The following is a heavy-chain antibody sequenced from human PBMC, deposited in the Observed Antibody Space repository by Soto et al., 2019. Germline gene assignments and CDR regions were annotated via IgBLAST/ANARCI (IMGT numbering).Heavy chain of an antibody. J-gene: IGHJ6*02. D-gene: IGHD7-27*01. CDR1: GVSISSYY. V-gene: IGHV4-59*01. CDR3: ARSGNWEWDDYYGMDA. Sequence: SETLSLTCTFSGVSISSYYWSWIRQPPGKGLEWIGYIYYSGSTNYNPSLKSRVTISVDTSKNQFSLKLSSVTAADTDVYYCARSGNWEWDDYYGMDAWGQGNTVTVSS. CDR2: IYYSGST.